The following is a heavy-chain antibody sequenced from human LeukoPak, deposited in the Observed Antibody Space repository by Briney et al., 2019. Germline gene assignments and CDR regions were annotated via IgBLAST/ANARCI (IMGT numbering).Heavy chain of an antibody. CDR2: ISYDGSNK. D-gene: IGHD3-3*01. CDR3: AKDLLRFLEWLLSPYYYYYGMDV. J-gene: IGHJ6*02. V-gene: IGHV3-30*18. Sequence: PGGSLRLSCAASGFTFSSYDMHWVRQAPGKGLEWVAVISYDGSNKYYADSVKGRFTISRDNSKNTLYLQMNSLRAEDTAVYYCAKDLLRFLEWLLSPYYYYYGMDVWGQGTTVTVSS. CDR1: GFTFSSYD.